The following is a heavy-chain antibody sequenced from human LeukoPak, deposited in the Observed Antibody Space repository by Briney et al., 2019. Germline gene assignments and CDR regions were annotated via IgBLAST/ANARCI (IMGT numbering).Heavy chain of an antibody. Sequence: SETLSLTCAVSGGSISSGGYSWSWIRQPPGKGLEWIGYIYHSGSTYYNPSLKSRVTISVDRSKNQFSLKLSSVTAADTAVYYCARTNFYSNYEVYFDYWGQGTLVTVSS. V-gene: IGHV4-30-2*01. D-gene: IGHD4-11*01. J-gene: IGHJ4*02. CDR1: GGSISSGGYS. CDR3: ARTNFYSNYEVYFDY. CDR2: IYHSGST.